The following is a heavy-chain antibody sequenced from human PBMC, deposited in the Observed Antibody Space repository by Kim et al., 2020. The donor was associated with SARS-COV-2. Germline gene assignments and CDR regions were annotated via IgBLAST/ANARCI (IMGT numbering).Heavy chain of an antibody. CDR1: GFTFSNYS. V-gene: IGHV3-21*01. CDR2: IGPSSSYI. J-gene: IGHJ3*02. CDR3: ARGGTIFGVGNDGFDN. Sequence: GGSLRLSCAASGFTFSNYSLNWVRQAPGKGLEWVSYIGPSSSYIYYADSLKGRFAISRDNAKNSLYLQMNSLRAEDTAVYYCARGGTIFGVGNDGFDNWG. D-gene: IGHD3-3*01.